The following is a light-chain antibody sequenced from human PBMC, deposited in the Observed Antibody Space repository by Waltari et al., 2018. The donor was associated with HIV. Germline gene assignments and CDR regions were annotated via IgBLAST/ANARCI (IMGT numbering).Light chain of an antibody. CDR3: ASWDDGLSGHV. J-gene: IGLJ1*01. CDR1: PSNIGRNF. Sequence: QPVLTQPLSASETPAQSHHISCSGGPSNIGRNFVFSYQQVPNMAPKLLVYRNDLRPSGVSDRFSGSRSGTSASLVISGLRAEDEAHYYCASWDDGLSGHVFGSGTTVFVL. V-gene: IGLV1-47*01. CDR2: RND.